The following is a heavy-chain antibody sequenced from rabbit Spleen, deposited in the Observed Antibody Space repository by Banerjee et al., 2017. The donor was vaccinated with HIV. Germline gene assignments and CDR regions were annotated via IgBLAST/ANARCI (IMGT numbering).Heavy chain of an antibody. Sequence: QSLEESGGDLVKPGASLTLTCTASRFSFSSSYYMCWVRQAPGKGLEWIACIYNGDDSTYYASWVNGRFTISKASSTTVTLQMTSLTAADTATYFCARDAATSFSSYGMDLWGPGHPRHRL. CDR1: RFSFSSSYY. D-gene: IGHD8-1*01. J-gene: IGHJ6*01. CDR3: ARDAATSFSSYGMDL. CDR2: IYNGDDST. V-gene: IGHV1S40*01.